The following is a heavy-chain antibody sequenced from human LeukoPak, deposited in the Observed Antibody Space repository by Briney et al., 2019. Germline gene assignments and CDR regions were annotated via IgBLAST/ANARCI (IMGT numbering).Heavy chain of an antibody. D-gene: IGHD4/OR15-4a*01. Sequence: KPSETLSLTCTVYGGSITNNYWNWHWIRQPQGRGLEWIGFIYYSGSTNYNPSLRSRVTIAVDKSNNQVSLKLNSVTAADTAMYYCARDKSGPTAHYDVFEIWGQETMVTVSS. J-gene: IGHJ3*02. V-gene: IGHV4-59*01. CDR1: GGSITNNY. CDR3: ARDKSGPTAHYDVFEI. CDR2: IYYSGST.